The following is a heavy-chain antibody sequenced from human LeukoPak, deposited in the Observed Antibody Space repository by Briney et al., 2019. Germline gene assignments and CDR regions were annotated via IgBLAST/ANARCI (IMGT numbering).Heavy chain of an antibody. CDR1: GFTFSSYS. CDR2: ISSSSSYI. J-gene: IGHJ4*02. CDR3: AKAPYCGGDCYTLDY. D-gene: IGHD2-21*01. Sequence: PGGSLRLSCAASGFTFSSYSMNWVRQAPGKGLEWVSSISSSSSYIYYADSVKGRFTISRDNAKNSLYLQMNSLRAEDTAVYYCAKAPYCGGDCYTLDYWGQGTLVTVSS. V-gene: IGHV3-21*01.